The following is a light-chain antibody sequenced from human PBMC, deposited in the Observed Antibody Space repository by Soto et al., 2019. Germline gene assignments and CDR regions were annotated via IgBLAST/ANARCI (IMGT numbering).Light chain of an antibody. V-gene: IGKV1-5*03. CDR1: QSIGNW. J-gene: IGKJ5*01. Sequence: IRMTQSPSTQSASPVDRVTLTCRASQSIGNWLAWYQQKPGRAPKFLIYEASSLDSGVPSRFSGSGSETEFTLTISGLQPEDFAAYYCQQYKSCPLTFGQGTRLEI. CDR3: QQYKSCPLT. CDR2: EAS.